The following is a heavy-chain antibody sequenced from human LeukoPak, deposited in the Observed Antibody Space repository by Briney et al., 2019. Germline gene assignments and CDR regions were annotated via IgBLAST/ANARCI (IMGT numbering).Heavy chain of an antibody. D-gene: IGHD3-10*01. CDR3: ARSRRRITMVRGVIPYFDY. CDR1: GGSFSGYY. Sequence: SETLSPTCAVYGGSFSGYYWSWIRQPPGKGLEWIGEINHSGSTNYNPSLKSRVTISVDTSKNQFSLKLSSVTAADTAVYYCARSRRRITMVRGVIPYFDYWGQGTLVTVSS. J-gene: IGHJ4*02. CDR2: INHSGST. V-gene: IGHV4-34*01.